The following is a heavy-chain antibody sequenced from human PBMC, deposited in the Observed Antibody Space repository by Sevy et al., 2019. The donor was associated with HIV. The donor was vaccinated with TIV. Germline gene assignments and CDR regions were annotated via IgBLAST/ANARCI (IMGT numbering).Heavy chain of an antibody. D-gene: IGHD6-6*01. J-gene: IGHJ6*02. Sequence: GGSLRLSCAASGFTFSSYWLSWVRQAPGKGLEWVANIKQDGSEKYYVDSVKGRFTISRDNAKNSLYLQMNSLRAEDTAVYYCARDAGESIAARPDYYDYGMDVWGQGTTVTVSS. CDR3: ARDAGESIAARPDYYDYGMDV. CDR2: IKQDGSEK. V-gene: IGHV3-7*01. CDR1: GFTFSSYW.